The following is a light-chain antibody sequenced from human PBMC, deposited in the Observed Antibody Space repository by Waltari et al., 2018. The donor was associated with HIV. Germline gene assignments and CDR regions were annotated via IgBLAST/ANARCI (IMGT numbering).Light chain of an antibody. Sequence: QSALTQPASVSGSPGQSITISCTGASSNVGSYKLVSWYQQHPGKAPRLMIYEDTKRPSGVSNRFSGSKSANTASLTISGLQGEDEADYYSCSHAGNSVYIFGPGTKVTVL. V-gene: IGLV2-23*01. CDR2: EDT. CDR1: SSNVGSYKL. CDR3: CSHAGNSVYI. J-gene: IGLJ1*01.